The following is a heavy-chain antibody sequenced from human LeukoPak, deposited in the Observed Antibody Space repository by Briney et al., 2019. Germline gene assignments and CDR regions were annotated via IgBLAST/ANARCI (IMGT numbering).Heavy chain of an antibody. J-gene: IGHJ4*02. CDR2: ISYVANIGSNK. CDR3: ARDGGYDFWSGYYQDC. V-gene: IGHV3-30-3*01. D-gene: IGHD3-3*01. Sequence: PGGSLRLSCATSGFTFSRYAMHWVRQAPGKGLEWVALISYVANIGSNKYYADSVKGRFTISRDNSKNTLYLQMNSLRAEDTAVYYCARDGGYDFWSGYYQDCWGQGTLVTVSS. CDR1: GFTFSRYA.